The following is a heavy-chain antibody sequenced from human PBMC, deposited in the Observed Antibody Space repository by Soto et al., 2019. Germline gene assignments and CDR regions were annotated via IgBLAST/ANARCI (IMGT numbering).Heavy chain of an antibody. CDR1: GYTFTSYD. CDR3: ARGRSDYGDYVSDY. CDR2: MNPNSGNT. D-gene: IGHD4-17*01. V-gene: IGHV1-8*01. J-gene: IGHJ4*02. Sequence: GASVKVSCKSSGYTFTSYDINWVRQATGQGLEWMGWMNPNSGNTGYAQKFQGGVTMTRNTSISTAYMELSSLRSEDTAVYYCARGRSDYGDYVSDYWGQGTLVTVSS.